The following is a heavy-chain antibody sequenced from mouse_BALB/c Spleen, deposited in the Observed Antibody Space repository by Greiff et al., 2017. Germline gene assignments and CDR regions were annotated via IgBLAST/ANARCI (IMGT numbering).Heavy chain of an antibody. CDR3: ARLLLRSWFAY. CDR2: INPSSGYT. D-gene: IGHD1-1*01. J-gene: IGHJ3*01. V-gene: IGHV1-4*02. Sequence: VQLQESAAELARPGASVKMSCKASGYTFTSYTMHWVKQRPGQGLEWIGYINPSSGYTEYNQKFKDKTTLTADKSSSTAYMQLSSLTSEDSAVYYCARLLLRSWFAYWGQGTLVTVSA. CDR1: GYTFTSYT.